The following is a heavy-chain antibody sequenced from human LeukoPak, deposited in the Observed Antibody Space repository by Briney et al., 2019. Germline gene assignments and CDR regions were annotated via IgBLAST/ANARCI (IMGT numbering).Heavy chain of an antibody. D-gene: IGHD3-10*01. Sequence: PGGSLRLSCVASGCTLSSHNINWVRQAPGKGLEWVSHISSSGSITYYGDSVKGRITISRDNARNSVSLYMNSLRAEDSAVYYCARPGITAFDIWGQGTMVTVSS. CDR1: GCTLSSHN. J-gene: IGHJ3*02. V-gene: IGHV3-48*01. CDR3: ARPGITAFDI. CDR2: ISSSGSIT.